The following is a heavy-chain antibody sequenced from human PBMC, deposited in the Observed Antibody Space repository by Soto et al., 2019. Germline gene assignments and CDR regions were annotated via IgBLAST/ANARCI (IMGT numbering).Heavy chain of an antibody. V-gene: IGHV3-30*18. J-gene: IGHJ4*02. Sequence: GGSVRLSCAAYGFTFGSYVIHWVRQAPGKGLEWVAVISYDGSNKYYADSVKGRFTISRDNSKNTLYLQMNSLRAEDTAVYYCAKILSSGWTVDYWGQGT. CDR1: GFTFGSYV. CDR3: AKILSSGWTVDY. D-gene: IGHD6-19*01. CDR2: ISYDGSNK.